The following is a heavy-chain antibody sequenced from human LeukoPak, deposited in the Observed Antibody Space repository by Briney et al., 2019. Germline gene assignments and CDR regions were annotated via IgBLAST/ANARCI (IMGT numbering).Heavy chain of an antibody. CDR1: GGSISSYY. CDR2: IYYSGST. J-gene: IGHJ3*02. D-gene: IGHD4-17*01. V-gene: IGHV4-59*08. Sequence: SETLSLTCTVSGGSISSYYWSWIRQPPGKGLEWIGYIYYSGSTNYNPSLKSRVTISVDTSKNQFSLKLSSVTAADTAVYYCARLEREYGDYPDAFDIWGQGSMVTVSS. CDR3: ARLEREYGDYPDAFDI.